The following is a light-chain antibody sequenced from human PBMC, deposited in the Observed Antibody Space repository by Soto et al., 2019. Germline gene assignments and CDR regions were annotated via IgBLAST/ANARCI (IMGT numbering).Light chain of an antibody. CDR3: QQYGSSSYS. Sequence: EIVLTQSPGTLSLSPGERATLSCRASQSVSSSYLACYQQKPGQAPRLLIYGASSRATGIPGRFSGSGSGTDFTLTISGLEPEDFAVYYCQQYGSSSYSFGQGTKLEIK. CDR1: QSVSSSY. V-gene: IGKV3-20*01. CDR2: GAS. J-gene: IGKJ2*01.